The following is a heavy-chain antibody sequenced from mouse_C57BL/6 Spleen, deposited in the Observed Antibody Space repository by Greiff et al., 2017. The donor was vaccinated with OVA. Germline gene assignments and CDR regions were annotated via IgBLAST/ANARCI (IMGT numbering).Heavy chain of an antibody. CDR2: IDPSDSYT. CDR1: GYTFTSYW. D-gene: IGHD1-1*01. V-gene: IGHV1-69*01. J-gene: IGHJ1*03. Sequence: QVQLQQPGAELVMPGASVKLSCKASGYTFTSYWMHWVKQRPGQGLEWIGEIDPSDSYTNYNQKFKGKSTLTVDKSSSTAYMQLSSLTSEDSAVYYCARSPDYGSSYWYFDVWGTGTTGTVSS. CDR3: ARSPDYGSSYWYFDV.